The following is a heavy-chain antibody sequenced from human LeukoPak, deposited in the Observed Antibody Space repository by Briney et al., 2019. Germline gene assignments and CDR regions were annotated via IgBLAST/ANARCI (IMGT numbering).Heavy chain of an antibody. V-gene: IGHV4-59*12. CDR2: IYYSGST. D-gene: IGHD3-10*01. CDR1: GGSISSYY. CDR3: ARGRYPMVRGVINKRNNWFDP. J-gene: IGHJ5*02. Sequence: SETLSLTCTVSGGSISSYYWSWIRQPPGKGLEWIGYIYYSGSTNYNPSLKSRVTISVDTSKNQFSLKLSSVTAADTAVYYCARGRYPMVRGVINKRNNWFDPWGQGTLVTVSS.